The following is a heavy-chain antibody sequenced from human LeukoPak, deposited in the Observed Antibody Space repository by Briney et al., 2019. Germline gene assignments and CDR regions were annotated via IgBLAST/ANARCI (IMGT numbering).Heavy chain of an antibody. Sequence: GGSLRLSCAASGFTFSSYEMNWVRQAPGKGLEWVSYISSSGSTIYYADSVKGRFTISRDNAKNSLYLQMNSLRAEDTAVYYCARAFNADAFDIWGQGTMVTVSS. CDR1: GFTFSSYE. V-gene: IGHV3-48*03. J-gene: IGHJ3*02. CDR2: ISSSGSTI. CDR3: ARAFNADAFDI.